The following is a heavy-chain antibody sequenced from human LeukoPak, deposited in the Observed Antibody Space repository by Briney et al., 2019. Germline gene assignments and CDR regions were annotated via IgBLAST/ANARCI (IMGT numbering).Heavy chain of an antibody. CDR2: ISYDGSNK. J-gene: IGHJ4*02. D-gene: IGHD3-16*01. Sequence: PGGSLRLSCAASGFTFSSYGMHWVRQAPGKGLEWVAVISYDGSNKYYADSVKGRFTISRDNARNSVYLQMNSLRGEDTAVYYCARAVDVADYWGQGTLVAVSS. CDR1: GFTFSSYG. CDR3: ARAVDVADY. V-gene: IGHV3-30*03.